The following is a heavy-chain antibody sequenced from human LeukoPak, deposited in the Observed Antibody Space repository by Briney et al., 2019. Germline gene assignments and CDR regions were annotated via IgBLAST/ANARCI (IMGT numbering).Heavy chain of an antibody. D-gene: IGHD4-17*01. V-gene: IGHV3-7*02. CDR2: MRGDGSAI. CDR3: ARTTDLDF. Sequence: GGSLRLSCAASGFTFSGYWMTWVRQPPGKGLEWVANMRGDGSAIYYVDSVEGRFTISRDNAENSLYLQMNSLRAEDTAIYYCARTTDLDFWGQGTLVTVSS. CDR1: GFTFSGYW. J-gene: IGHJ4*02.